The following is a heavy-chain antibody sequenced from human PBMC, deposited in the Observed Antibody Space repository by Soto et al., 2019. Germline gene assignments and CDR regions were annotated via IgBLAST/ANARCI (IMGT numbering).Heavy chain of an antibody. Sequence: QPGGSLRLSCAASGFTFSSYAMSWVRQAPGKGLEWVSAISGSGGSTYYADSVKGRFTISRDNSKNTLYLQMNSLRAEDTAVYYCAKRSGDFWSGYYYYFDYWGQGTLVTVSS. D-gene: IGHD3-3*01. J-gene: IGHJ4*02. CDR3: AKRSGDFWSGYYYYFDY. CDR2: ISGSGGST. CDR1: GFTFSSYA. V-gene: IGHV3-23*01.